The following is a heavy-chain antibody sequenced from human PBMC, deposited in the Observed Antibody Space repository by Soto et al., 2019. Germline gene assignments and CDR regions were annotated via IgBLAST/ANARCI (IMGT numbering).Heavy chain of an antibody. J-gene: IGHJ4*02. D-gene: IGHD5-12*01. CDR1: GYNFNTYF. V-gene: IGHV1-46*02. CDR3: ARDLRGRDGYTPASDY. Sequence: QVQLVQSGAEVNKPGASVLVSCKASGYNFNTYFMHWVRQAPGQGLEWMGIINPTGATRYAQKFQGRLNMTRDTSTSTVYMQLSSLRSDATAVYYCARDLRGRDGYTPASDYWGQGTLVTVSS. CDR2: INPTGAT.